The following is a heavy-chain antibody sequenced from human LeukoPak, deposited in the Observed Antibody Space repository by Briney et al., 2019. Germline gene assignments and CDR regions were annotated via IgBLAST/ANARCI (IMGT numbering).Heavy chain of an antibody. Sequence: ASVKVSCKAFGYTFTSNYMHWVRQAPGQGPEWMGVISPSGGSTTYAQKFQGRVTTTEDTSKDTAYMELSSLRSEDTAVYYCATDLRLQWLVGSFAPLDVWGKGTTVTVSS. CDR3: ATDLRLQWLVGSFAPLDV. D-gene: IGHD6-19*01. J-gene: IGHJ6*04. V-gene: IGHV1-46*01. CDR1: GYTFTSNY. CDR2: ISPSGGST.